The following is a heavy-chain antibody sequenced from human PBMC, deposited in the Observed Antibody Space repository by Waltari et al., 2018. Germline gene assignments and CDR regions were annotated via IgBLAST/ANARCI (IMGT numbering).Heavy chain of an antibody. CDR1: GFTFSSYA. Sequence: EVQLLESGGGLVQPGGSLRLSCAASGFTFSSYAMRWVRQAPGKGLEWVSAISGSGGSTYYADSVKGRFTISRDNSKNTLYLQMNSLRAEDTAVYYCAKGRAGWYELDYWGQGTLVTVSS. J-gene: IGHJ4*02. V-gene: IGHV3-23*01. CDR2: ISGSGGST. D-gene: IGHD6-19*01. CDR3: AKGRAGWYELDY.